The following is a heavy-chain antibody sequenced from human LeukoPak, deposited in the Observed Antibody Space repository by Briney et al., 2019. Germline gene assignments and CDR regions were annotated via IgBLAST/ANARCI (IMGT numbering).Heavy chain of an antibody. V-gene: IGHV3-23*01. CDR3: AKDGSGYGDYDFDY. Sequence: GGSLRLSCAASGFIFSNYGMNWVRQAPGKGLEWVAAISASGSATSYADSVRGRFTISRDNSKNTLYLQMNSLRAEDTAVYYCAKDGSGYGDYDFDYWGQGTLVTVSS. J-gene: IGHJ4*02. CDR1: GFIFSNYG. CDR2: ISASGSAT. D-gene: IGHD4-17*01.